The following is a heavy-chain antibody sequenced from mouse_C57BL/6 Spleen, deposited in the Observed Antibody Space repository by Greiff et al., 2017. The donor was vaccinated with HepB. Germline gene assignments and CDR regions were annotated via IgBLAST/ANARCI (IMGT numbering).Heavy chain of an antibody. CDR2: IYPGDGDT. Sequence: VQLQQSGAELVKPGASVKISCKASGYAFSSYWMNWVKQRPGKGLEWIGQIYPGDGDTNYNGKFKGKATLTADKSSSTAYMQLSSLTSEDSAVYFCARSFLPYYFDYWGQGTTLTVSS. D-gene: IGHD2-10*01. V-gene: IGHV1-80*01. J-gene: IGHJ2*01. CDR3: ARSFLPYYFDY. CDR1: GYAFSSYW.